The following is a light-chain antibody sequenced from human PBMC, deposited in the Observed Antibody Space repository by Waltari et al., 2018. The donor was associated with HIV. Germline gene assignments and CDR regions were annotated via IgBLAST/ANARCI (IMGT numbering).Light chain of an antibody. CDR1: SSNVGTYNL. J-gene: IGLJ3*02. CDR3: CSYAGSDTLV. V-gene: IGLV2-23*02. Sequence: HSALTQPASVSGSPGQSITISCTGTSSNVGTYNLVSWYQQPPGKSPKLLIYEVKRRPSGLSGRFSGSQSGNTASLTVSGLQAEDEAIYYCCSYAGSDTLVFGGGTSLTIL. CDR2: EVK.